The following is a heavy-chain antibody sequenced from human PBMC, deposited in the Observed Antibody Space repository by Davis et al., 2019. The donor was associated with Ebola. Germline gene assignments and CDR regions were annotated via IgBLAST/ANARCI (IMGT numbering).Heavy chain of an antibody. CDR2: ISSSSSTI. V-gene: IGHV3-48*02. CDR3: ACTIFGVVSSFDH. Sequence: GESLKISCAASGFTFSTYTMNWVHQAPGKGLEWVSYISSSSSTIYYADPVKGRFTISRDNARNSLYLQMNSPRDEDTAVYYCACTIFGVVSSFDHWGQGTTVTVSS. D-gene: IGHD3-3*01. CDR1: GFTFSTYT. J-gene: IGHJ4*03.